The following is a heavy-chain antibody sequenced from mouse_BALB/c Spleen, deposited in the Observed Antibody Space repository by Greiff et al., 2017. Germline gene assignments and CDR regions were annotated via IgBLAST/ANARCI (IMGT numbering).Heavy chain of an antibody. CDR1: GYSITSGYY. V-gene: IGHV3-6*02. CDR3: ARVDDYGFAY. CDR2: ISYDGSN. D-gene: IGHD1-1*01. Sequence: EVKLQESGPGLVKPSQSLSLTCSVTGYSITSGYYWNWIRQFPGNKLEWMGYISYDGSNNYNPSLKNRISITRDTSKNQFFLKLNSVTTEDTATYYCARVDDYGFAYWGQGTLVTVSA. J-gene: IGHJ3*01.